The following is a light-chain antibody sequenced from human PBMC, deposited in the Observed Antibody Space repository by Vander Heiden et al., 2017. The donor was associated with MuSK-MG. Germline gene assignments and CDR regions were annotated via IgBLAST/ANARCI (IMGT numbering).Light chain of an antibody. CDR2: AAS. CDR3: QQSDSTPYT. CDR1: QSISSY. Sequence: DPVTITCRASQSISSYLNWYQQKPGKAPKLLIYAASSLQSGVPSRCSGSGSGTEYTLTISRLQPEEFATYYCQQSDSTPYTFGQGTKLEIK. J-gene: IGKJ2*01. V-gene: IGKV1-39*01.